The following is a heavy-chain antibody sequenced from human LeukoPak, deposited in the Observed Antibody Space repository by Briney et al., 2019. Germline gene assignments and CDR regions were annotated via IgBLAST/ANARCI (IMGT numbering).Heavy chain of an antibody. CDR3: ARGALDAATPFDS. D-gene: IGHD2-15*01. Sequence: GGSLRLSCAASGFTFTSYTMNWVRQAPGKGLEWVSSISSSSSYIYYADSVKGRFTISRDNAKKSVYLQMNSLRAEDTAVYYCARGALDAATPFDSWGQGTLVTVSS. V-gene: IGHV3-21*01. CDR2: ISSSSSYI. J-gene: IGHJ5*01. CDR1: GFTFTSYT.